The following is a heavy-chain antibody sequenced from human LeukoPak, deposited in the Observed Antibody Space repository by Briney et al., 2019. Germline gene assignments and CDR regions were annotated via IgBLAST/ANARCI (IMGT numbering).Heavy chain of an antibody. J-gene: IGHJ6*03. CDR3: ARDRSYYYGSGSYYYYYYYYMDV. V-gene: IGHV3-64*01. D-gene: IGHD3-10*01. CDR1: GFTFSSYA. CDR2: ISSNGGST. Sequence: PGGSLRLSCAASGFTFSSYAMHWVRQAPGKGLEYVSAISSNGGSTYYANSVKGRFTISRDNSKNTLYLQMGSLRAEDMAVYYCARDRSYYYGSGSYYYYYYYYMDVWGKGTTVTVSS.